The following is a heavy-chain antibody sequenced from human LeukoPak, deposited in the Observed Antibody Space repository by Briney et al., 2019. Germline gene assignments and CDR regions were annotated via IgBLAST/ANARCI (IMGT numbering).Heavy chain of an antibody. CDR2: IYYSGST. CDR1: GGSISSYY. CDR3: ARHITNSGSAFDL. J-gene: IGHJ2*01. D-gene: IGHD3-10*01. Sequence: PSETLSLTCTVSGGSISSYYWSWIRQPPGKGLEWIGYIYYSGSTNYNPSLKSRVTISVDTSKNQFSLKLTSVTAADTAMYYCARHITNSGSAFDLWGRGTLVTVSS. V-gene: IGHV4-59*08.